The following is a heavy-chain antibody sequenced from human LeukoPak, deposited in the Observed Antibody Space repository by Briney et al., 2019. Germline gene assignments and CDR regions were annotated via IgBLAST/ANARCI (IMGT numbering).Heavy chain of an antibody. CDR2: INHDGSEK. CDR1: GFRLSDYW. D-gene: IGHD2-8*01. V-gene: IGHV3-7*03. J-gene: IGHJ6*02. Sequence: GGSLRLSCAASGFRLSDYWMSWVSQAPGKGLEWVTNINHDGSEKYYVDSARGRFTISRDNAKHSLYLEMNSLRAEDTAVYYCARCTNAVCTLGMDVWGQGTTVTVSS. CDR3: ARCTNAVCTLGMDV.